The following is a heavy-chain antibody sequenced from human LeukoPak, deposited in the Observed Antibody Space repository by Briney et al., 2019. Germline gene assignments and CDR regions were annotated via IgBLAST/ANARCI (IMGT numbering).Heavy chain of an antibody. D-gene: IGHD5-12*01. CDR1: GYSFTSYW. CDR3: ARQPPYVDIVTTTTGY. J-gene: IGHJ4*02. CDR2: IFTGDSDT. V-gene: IGHV5-51*01. Sequence: GESLKISCKGSGYSFTSYWIGWVRQMPGKGLEWMGIIFTGDSDTRYSPSFQGQVTISADKSITTAYLQWSSLKASDTAMYYCARQPPYVDIVTTTTGYWGQGTLVTVSS.